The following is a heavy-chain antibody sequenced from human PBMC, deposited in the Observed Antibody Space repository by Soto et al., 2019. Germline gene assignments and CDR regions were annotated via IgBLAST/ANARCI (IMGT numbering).Heavy chain of an antibody. CDR1: GGSISSGGYS. CDR2: IYHSGST. Sequence: SETLSLTCAVSGGSISSGGYSWSWIRQPPGKGLEWIGYIYHSGSTYYNPSLKSRVTISVDRSKNQFSLKLSSVTAADTAVYYCAGRDTAIAYYGMDVWGQGTTVTVSS. D-gene: IGHD5-18*01. V-gene: IGHV4-30-2*01. CDR3: AGRDTAIAYYGMDV. J-gene: IGHJ6*02.